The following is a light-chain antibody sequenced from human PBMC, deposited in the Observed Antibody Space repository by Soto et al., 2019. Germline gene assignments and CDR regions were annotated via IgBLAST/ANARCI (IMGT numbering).Light chain of an antibody. CDR3: QLYNIDSGA. CDR2: KAS. CDR1: QTISSW. V-gene: IGKV1-5*03. J-gene: IGKJ1*01. Sequence: DIQMTQSPSNLSGSVGDRVTITCRASQTISSWLAWYQQKPGKAPKLLIYKASTLKSGVPSRFSGSGYGTEFTLTISSLQPDDFATYCCQLYNIDSGAFGQGTKVE.